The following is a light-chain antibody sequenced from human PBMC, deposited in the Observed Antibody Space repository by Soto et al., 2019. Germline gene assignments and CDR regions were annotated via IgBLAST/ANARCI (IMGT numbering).Light chain of an antibody. CDR1: QSVSSY. Sequence: EIVLTQSPATLSLSPGERATLSCRASQSVSSYLAWYQQKPGQAPRLLIYDASTRATGIPARFSGSGSGTVFTLTINILEPDDFAVYYCHQYGNSPQTFGQGTKVDIK. V-gene: IGKV3-11*01. CDR3: HQYGNSPQT. J-gene: IGKJ1*01. CDR2: DAS.